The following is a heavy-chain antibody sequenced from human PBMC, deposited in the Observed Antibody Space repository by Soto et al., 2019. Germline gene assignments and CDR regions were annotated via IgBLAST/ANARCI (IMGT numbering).Heavy chain of an antibody. Sequence: QVKLVQSGAEVKKPGSSVKVSCKASGGTFSSYAISWVRQAPGQGLEWMGGIIPIFGTANYAQKFQGRVTITADESTSTAYMELSSLRSEDTAVYYCAREGPKMATIDYFDYWGQGTLVTVSS. D-gene: IGHD5-12*01. V-gene: IGHV1-69*01. J-gene: IGHJ4*02. CDR1: GGTFSSYA. CDR3: AREGPKMATIDYFDY. CDR2: IIPIFGTA.